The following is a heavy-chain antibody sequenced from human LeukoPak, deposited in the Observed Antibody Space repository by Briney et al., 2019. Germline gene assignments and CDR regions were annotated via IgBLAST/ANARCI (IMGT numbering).Heavy chain of an antibody. CDR1: GFTFSSYA. J-gene: IGHJ4*02. CDR3: AKDQGYSSSWFDY. D-gene: IGHD6-13*01. CDR2: ISGSGGST. V-gene: IGHV3-23*01. Sequence: PGGSLRLSCAASGFTFSSYAMSWVRQAPGKGPEWVSAISGSGGSTYYADSVKGRFTISRDNSKNTLYLQMNSLRAEDTAVYYCAKDQGYSSSWFDYWGQGTLVTVSS.